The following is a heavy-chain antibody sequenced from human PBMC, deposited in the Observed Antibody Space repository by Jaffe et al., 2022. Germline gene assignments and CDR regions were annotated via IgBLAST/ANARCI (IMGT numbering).Heavy chain of an antibody. CDR1: GGSITTHNW. J-gene: IGHJ4*02. V-gene: IGHV4-4*02. CDR3: AREKGAGTYQGFDY. CDR2: IYHAGST. Sequence: QLQLQESGPGLVKPSGTLSLTCAVSGGSITTHNWWHWVRQPPGKGLEWIGEIYHAGSTKYNPSLKSRVTISVDKSNNQFSLELLSVTAADTAIYYCAREKGAGTYQGFDYWGQGTLVTVSS. D-gene: IGHD2-2*01.